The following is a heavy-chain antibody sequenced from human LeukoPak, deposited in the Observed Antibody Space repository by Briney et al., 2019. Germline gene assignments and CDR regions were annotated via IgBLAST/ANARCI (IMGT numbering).Heavy chain of an antibody. CDR1: GFTVGSNY. V-gene: IGHV3-23*01. Sequence: GGSLRLSCAASGFTVGSNYMSWVRQAPGKGLEWVSAISGSGGSTYYADSVKGRFTISRDNSKNTLYLQMNSLRAEDTAVYYCAKDVRRAVAGMGGYWGQGTLVTVSS. D-gene: IGHD6-19*01. CDR3: AKDVRRAVAGMGGY. J-gene: IGHJ4*02. CDR2: ISGSGGST.